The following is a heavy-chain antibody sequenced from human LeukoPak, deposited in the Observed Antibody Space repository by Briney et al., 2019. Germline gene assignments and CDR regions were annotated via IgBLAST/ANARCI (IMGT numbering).Heavy chain of an antibody. J-gene: IGHJ4*02. CDR2: IYYSGST. CDR3: ARQPLTEAYYFDY. V-gene: IGHV4-39*01. Sequence: SETLSLTCTVSGGSISSSSYYWGWIRQPQGKGLEWIGSIYYSGSTYYNPSLKSRVTISVDTSKNQFSLKLSSVTAADTAVYYCARQPLTEAYYFDYWGQGTLVTVSS. CDR1: GGSISSSSYY. D-gene: IGHD3-9*01.